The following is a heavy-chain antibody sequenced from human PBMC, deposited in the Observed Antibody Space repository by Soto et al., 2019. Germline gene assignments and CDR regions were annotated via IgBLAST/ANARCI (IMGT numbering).Heavy chain of an antibody. D-gene: IGHD2-8*01. J-gene: IGHJ4*02. CDR1: GFTFSSYA. CDR2: ISGSGGST. CDR3: AKARCTTSNCYVPDY. V-gene: IGHV3-23*01. Sequence: GGSLRLSCAASGFTFSSYAMSWVRQAPGKGLEWVSAISGSGGSTYYADSVKGRFTISRDNPKKTLYLRMNSLRAEDTAVYYCAKARCTTSNCYVPDYWGQGTLVTVSS.